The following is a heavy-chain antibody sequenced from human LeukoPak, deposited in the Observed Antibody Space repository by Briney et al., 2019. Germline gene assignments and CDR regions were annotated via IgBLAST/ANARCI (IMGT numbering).Heavy chain of an antibody. V-gene: IGHV1-2*02. CDR2: INPNSGGT. J-gene: IGHJ3*02. Sequence: GASVKVPCKASGYTFTGYYMHWVRQAPGQGREWMGWINPNSGGTNYAQKFQGRVTMTRDTSISTAYMELSRLRSDDTAVYYCAKTNSGSYYGAFDIWGQGTMVTVSS. CDR3: AKTNSGSYYGAFDI. CDR1: GYTFTGYY. D-gene: IGHD1-26*01.